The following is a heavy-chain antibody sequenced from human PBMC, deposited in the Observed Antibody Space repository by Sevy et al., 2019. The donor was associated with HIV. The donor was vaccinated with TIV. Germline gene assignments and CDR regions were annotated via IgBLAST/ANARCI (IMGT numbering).Heavy chain of an antibody. D-gene: IGHD3-22*01. V-gene: IGHV3-23*01. CDR3: ARKYDSSGYFDY. CDR2: ISGSGGSGTKT. Sequence: GGSLRLSCAASGFTFSNYAMNWVRQAPGKGLEWVSGISGSGGSGTKTNYADSVKGRFTIYRDDSKHSLFLQLISVRAEDTAIYYCARKYDSSGYFDYWGQGTLVTVSS. CDR1: GFTFSNYA. J-gene: IGHJ4*02.